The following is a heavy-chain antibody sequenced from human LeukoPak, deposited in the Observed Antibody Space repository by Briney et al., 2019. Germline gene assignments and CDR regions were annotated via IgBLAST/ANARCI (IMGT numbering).Heavy chain of an antibody. Sequence: ASVKVSCKASGYTFTGHYMHWVRQAPGQGLEWMGWINPNSGGTNYAQKFQGRVTMTRDTSISTAYMELSRLRSDDTAVYYCARVGGELGTGVSYYFDYWGQGTLVTVSS. J-gene: IGHJ4*02. V-gene: IGHV1-2*02. D-gene: IGHD7-27*01. CDR3: ARVGGELGTGVSYYFDY. CDR2: INPNSGGT. CDR1: GYTFTGHY.